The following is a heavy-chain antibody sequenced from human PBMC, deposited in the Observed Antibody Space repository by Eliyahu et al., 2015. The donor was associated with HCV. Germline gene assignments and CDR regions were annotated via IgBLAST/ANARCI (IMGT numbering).Heavy chain of an antibody. CDR2: ISGSGGST. V-gene: IGHV3-23*01. CDR3: AKALSLSYYDLEEYYYYGMDV. D-gene: IGHD3-3*01. Sequence: EVQLLESGGGLVQPGGSLRLSCAASGFPFSSYAMSWVRQAPGKGLEWVSAISGSGGSTYYADSVKVRFTISRDNSKNTLYLQMNSLRAEDTAVYYCAKALSLSYYDLEEYYYYGMDVWGQGTTVTVSS. CDR1: GFPFSSYA. J-gene: IGHJ6*02.